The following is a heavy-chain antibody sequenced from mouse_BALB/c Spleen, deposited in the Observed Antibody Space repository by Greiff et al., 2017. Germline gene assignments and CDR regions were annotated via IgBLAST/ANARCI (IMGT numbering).Heavy chain of an antibody. J-gene: IGHJ4*01. CDR1: GFSLTSYG. V-gene: IGHV2-9*02. Sequence: QVQLKESGPGLVAPSQSLSITCTVSGFSLTSYGVHWVRQPPGKGLEWLGVIWAGGSTNYNSALMSRLSISKDNSKSQVFLKMNSLQTDDTAMYYCARDPHYYAMDYWGQGTSVTVSS. CDR2: IWAGGST. CDR3: ARDPHYYAMDY.